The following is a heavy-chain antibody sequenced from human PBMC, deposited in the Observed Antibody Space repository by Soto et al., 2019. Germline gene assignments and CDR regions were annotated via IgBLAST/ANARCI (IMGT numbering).Heavy chain of an antibody. CDR3: ATMGAGNLPKLFHV. D-gene: IGHD6-6*01. Sequence: IXLSCAASGFTLSDLAMSWVLKAPGKGLEWVSTFTAAGRNTFYADSVKGRFTISRDNSKSTLYLHVNSLRVDDTAVYYCATMGAGNLPKLFHVCGHRTLVTVSS. V-gene: IGHV3-23*01. CDR1: GFTLSDLA. CDR2: FTAAGRNT. J-gene: IGHJ1*01.